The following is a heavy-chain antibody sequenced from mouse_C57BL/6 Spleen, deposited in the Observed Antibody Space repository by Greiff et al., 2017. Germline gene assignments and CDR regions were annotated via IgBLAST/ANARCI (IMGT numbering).Heavy chain of an antibody. J-gene: IGHJ2*01. CDR2: IDPSDSYT. CDR1: GYTFTSYW. Sequence: QVQLKQPGAELVKPGASVKLSCKASGYTFTSYWMQWVKQRPGQGLEWIGEIDPSDSYTNYNQKFKGKATLTVDTSSSTAYMQLSSLTSEDSAVYYCGKNFDYWGQGTTLTVSS. V-gene: IGHV1-50*01. CDR3: GKNFDY.